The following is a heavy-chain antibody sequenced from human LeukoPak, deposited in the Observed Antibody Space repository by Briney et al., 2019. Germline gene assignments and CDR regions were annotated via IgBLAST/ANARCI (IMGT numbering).Heavy chain of an antibody. CDR1: GYIFSGYY. CDR3: ARDGCSSTSCYVAWFDP. J-gene: IGHJ5*02. Sequence: ASVKVSCKASGYIFSGYYMHWVRQAPGQGLEWMGWINPNTGGTNYAQKFQGRVTMTRDTSISTAYMELSRLRSDDTAVYYCARDGCSSTSCYVAWFDPWGQGTLVTVSS. CDR2: INPNTGGT. V-gene: IGHV1-2*02. D-gene: IGHD2-2*01.